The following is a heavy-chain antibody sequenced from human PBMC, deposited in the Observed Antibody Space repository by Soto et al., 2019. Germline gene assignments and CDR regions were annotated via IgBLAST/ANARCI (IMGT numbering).Heavy chain of an antibody. Sequence: PGGSLRLSCAASGFTFSSYEMTWVRQAPGKGLEWVSYISSSGSTIYYADSVKGRFTISRDNAKNSLYLQMNSLRAEDTAVYYCASPTVGGDYYYGMDVWGQGTTVTVSS. V-gene: IGHV3-48*03. CDR1: GFTFSSYE. CDR3: ASPTVGGDYYYGMDV. D-gene: IGHD4-4*01. CDR2: ISSSGSTI. J-gene: IGHJ6*02.